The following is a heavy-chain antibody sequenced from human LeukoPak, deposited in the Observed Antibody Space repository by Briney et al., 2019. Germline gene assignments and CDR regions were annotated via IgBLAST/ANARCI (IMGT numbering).Heavy chain of an antibody. CDR3: ARDRPMIVVADAFDI. Sequence: GGSLRLSCAASGFTFSSYVMHWVRQAPGKGLEWVAVISYDGSNKYYADSVKGRFTISRDNSKNTLYLQMNSRRAEDTAVYYCARDRPMIVVADAFDIWGQGTMVTVSS. CDR2: ISYDGSNK. J-gene: IGHJ3*02. V-gene: IGHV3-30*04. D-gene: IGHD3-22*01. CDR1: GFTFSSYV.